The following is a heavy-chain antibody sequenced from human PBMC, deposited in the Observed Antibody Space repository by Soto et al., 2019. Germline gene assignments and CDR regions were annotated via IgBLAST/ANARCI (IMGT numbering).Heavy chain of an antibody. D-gene: IGHD2-21*02. J-gene: IGHJ4*02. CDR3: ASHNIVVVTGQVEEYYFDY. CDR1: GGSISSSSYY. CDR2: IYYSGST. V-gene: IGHV4-39*01. Sequence: KTSETLSLTCTVSGGSISSSSYYWGWIRQPPGKGLEWIGSIYYSGSTYYSPSLKSRVTISVDTSKNQFSLKLSSVTAADTAVYYCASHNIVVVTGQVEEYYFDYWGQGTLVTVSS.